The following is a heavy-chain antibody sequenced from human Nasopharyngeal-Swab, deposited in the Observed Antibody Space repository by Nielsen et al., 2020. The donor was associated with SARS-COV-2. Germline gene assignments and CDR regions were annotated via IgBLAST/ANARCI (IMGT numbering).Heavy chain of an antibody. CDR2: IIPIFGTA. J-gene: IGHJ6*02. CDR1: GGTFSSYA. Sequence: SVKVSCKASGGTFSSYAISWVRQAPGQGLEWMGGIIPIFGTANYAQKFQGRVTITADKSTSTAYMELSSLRSEDTAVYYCARDTLELPIWYGMDVWGQGTTVTVSS. CDR3: ARDTLELPIWYGMDV. V-gene: IGHV1-69*06. D-gene: IGHD1-7*01.